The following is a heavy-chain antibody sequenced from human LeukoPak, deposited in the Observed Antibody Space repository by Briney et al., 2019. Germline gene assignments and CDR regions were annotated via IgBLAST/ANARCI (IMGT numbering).Heavy chain of an antibody. CDR2: IYYSGST. J-gene: IGHJ4*02. CDR1: GGSISSSSYY. D-gene: IGHD2-21*02. V-gene: IGHV4-39*01. Sequence: PSETLSLTCTVSGGSISSSSYYWGWIRQPPGKGLEWIGSIYYSGSTYYNPSLKSRVTISVDTSKNQFSLKLSSVTAADTAVYYCARTYCGGDCYLIFDYWGQGTLVTVSS. CDR3: ARTYCGGDCYLIFDY.